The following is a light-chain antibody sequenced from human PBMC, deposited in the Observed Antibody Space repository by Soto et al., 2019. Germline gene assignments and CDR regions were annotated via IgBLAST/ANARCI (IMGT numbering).Light chain of an antibody. Sequence: GERATLSCRASQSVSNNYLAWYQQKPGQTPRLLIYGAASRATGIPDRFSGSGSGTDFTLTISRLEPEDFAVYYCQQYGNSPCTFGQGAKVDI. CDR2: GAA. V-gene: IGKV3-20*01. CDR3: QQYGNSPCT. CDR1: QSVSNNY. J-gene: IGKJ1*01.